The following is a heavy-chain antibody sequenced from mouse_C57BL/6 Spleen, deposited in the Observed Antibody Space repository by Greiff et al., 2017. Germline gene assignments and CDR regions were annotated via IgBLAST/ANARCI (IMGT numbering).Heavy chain of an antibody. CDR1: GFNIKDDY. J-gene: IGHJ4*01. CDR2: IDPENGDT. V-gene: IGHV14-4*01. Sequence: VQLQQSGAELVRPGASVKLSCTASGFNIKDDYMHWVKQRPEQGLEWIGCIDPENGDTEYASKFQGKATITADTSSNTAYLQLSSLTSEDTAVYYCTTVDYAMDYWGQGTSVTVSS. CDR3: TTVDYAMDY.